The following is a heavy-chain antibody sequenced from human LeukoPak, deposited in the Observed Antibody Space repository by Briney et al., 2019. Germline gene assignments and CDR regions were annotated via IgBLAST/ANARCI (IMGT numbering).Heavy chain of an antibody. V-gene: IGHV3-9*01. CDR1: GLTFDDYA. CDR3: AKRSDYGSGSFPT. J-gene: IGHJ5*02. CDR2: ISWNSGSI. Sequence: GGSLRLSCAASGLTFDDYAMHWVRQAPGKGLEWVSGISWNSGSIGYADSVKGRFTISRDNAKNSLYLQMNSLRAEDTALYYCAKRSDYGSGSFPTWGQGTLVTVSS. D-gene: IGHD3-10*01.